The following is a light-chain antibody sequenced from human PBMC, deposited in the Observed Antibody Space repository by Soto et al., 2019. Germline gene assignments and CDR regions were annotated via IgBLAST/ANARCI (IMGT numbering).Light chain of an antibody. V-gene: IGKV3-20*01. CDR2: TTS. Sequence: EIVFTQSPGTLSLSPGERATLSCTASQSVTSSCLAWYQRKPGQAPRLLIHTTSIRATDIPDRFSGSGSGTDFTLTISRLXPEDSAVYYCQQCGGSPLFSFGPGTKVDIK. CDR3: QQCGGSPLFS. CDR1: QSVTSSC. J-gene: IGKJ3*01.